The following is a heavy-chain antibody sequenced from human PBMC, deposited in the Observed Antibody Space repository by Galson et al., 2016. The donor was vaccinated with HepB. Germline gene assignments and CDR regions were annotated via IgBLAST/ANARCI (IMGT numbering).Heavy chain of an antibody. Sequence: SLRLSCAASGFSFTNAWMSWVRQGPGKGLEWVGLIKSDGRGGTTGYAAPVKGRFTISRGDSKNTLYLQMNSLKIEDTAVYYCTDRGSYEVFDSWGQGTLVTVSS. D-gene: IGHD6-19*01. CDR3: TDRGSYEVFDS. CDR1: GFSFTNAW. J-gene: IGHJ4*02. V-gene: IGHV3-15*01. CDR2: IKSDGRGGTT.